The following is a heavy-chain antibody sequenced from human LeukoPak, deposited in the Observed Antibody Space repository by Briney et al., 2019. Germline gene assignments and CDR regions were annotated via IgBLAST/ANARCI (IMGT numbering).Heavy chain of an antibody. CDR1: GYIFSSYW. D-gene: IGHD6-19*01. Sequence: GESLKISCKGSGYIFSSYWIAWVRQMPGKGLEWMAIIYPHNSEITYSPSFQGQVTISADKSISTAYLQWSNLKPSDSAMYYCARSFVAGAGYYYGMDVWGQGTTVTVSS. CDR2: IYPHNSEI. CDR3: ARSFVAGAGYYYGMDV. J-gene: IGHJ6*02. V-gene: IGHV5-51*01.